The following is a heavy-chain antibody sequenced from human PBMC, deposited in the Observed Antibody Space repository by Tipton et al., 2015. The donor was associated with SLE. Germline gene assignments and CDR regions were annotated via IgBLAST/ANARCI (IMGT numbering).Heavy chain of an antibody. J-gene: IGHJ4*02. CDR3: ARRSWGIDY. D-gene: IGHD1-26*01. CDR1: GDSISSSIW. V-gene: IGHV4-4*02. Sequence: TLSLTCTVSGDSISSSIWWIWVRQPPGKGLEWIGDIFHNGITNYNPSLKSRLTISVDKSKNQFSLKLSSVTAADTAVYYCARRSWGIDYWGQGTLVTVSS. CDR2: IFHNGIT.